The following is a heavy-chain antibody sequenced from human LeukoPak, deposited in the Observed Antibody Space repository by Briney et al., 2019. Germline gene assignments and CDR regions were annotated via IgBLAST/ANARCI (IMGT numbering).Heavy chain of an antibody. CDR3: AKPPSMIIVVPLDL. CDR1: GFTFSNYG. Sequence: GGSLRLSCAASGFTFSNYGMSWVRQAPGKGLEWVSAISGSGASTCYADSVKGRFSISRDNSKNTLYLQMNSLRAEDTAVYYCAKPPSMIIVVPLDLWGQGTLVTVSS. CDR2: ISGSGAST. J-gene: IGHJ5*02. D-gene: IGHD3-22*01. V-gene: IGHV3-23*01.